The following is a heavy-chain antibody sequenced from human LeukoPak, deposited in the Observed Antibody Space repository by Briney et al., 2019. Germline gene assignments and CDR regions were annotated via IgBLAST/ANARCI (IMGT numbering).Heavy chain of an antibody. CDR2: ISISGTTI. CDR3: VRGGGSAYKYNAFDI. CDR1: GFIFSSYE. V-gene: IGHV3-48*03. Sequence: GGSLRLSCAASGFIFSSYEMNWVRQAPGKGLEWISYISISGTTIHYAESVKGRFTISRDNIKNSLYLQMNSLRAEDTAVYYCVRGGGSAYKYNAFDIWGQGTMVTGSS. D-gene: IGHD3-22*01. J-gene: IGHJ3*02.